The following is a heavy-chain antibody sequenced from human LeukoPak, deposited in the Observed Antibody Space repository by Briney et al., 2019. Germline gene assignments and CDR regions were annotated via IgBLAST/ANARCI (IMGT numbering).Heavy chain of an antibody. CDR2: INHSGST. CDR1: GGSFSGYY. J-gene: IGHJ4*02. V-gene: IGHV4-34*01. Sequence: SETLSLTCAVYGGSFSGYYWSWIRQPPGKGLEWIGEINHSGSTNYNPSLKSRVTISVDTSKNQFSLKLSSVTAADTAVYYCARGLSRSDSGWYLDYWGQGTLVTVSS. CDR3: ARGLSRSDSGWYLDY. D-gene: IGHD6-19*01.